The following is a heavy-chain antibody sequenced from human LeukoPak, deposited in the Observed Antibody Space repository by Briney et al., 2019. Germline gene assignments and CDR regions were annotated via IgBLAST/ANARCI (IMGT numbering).Heavy chain of an antibody. Sequence: GGSLRLSCAASGFTFSSYGMHWVRQAPGKGLDWVAVISNDGSKKYYADSVKGRFTISRDNSKNTLSLQVSSLRTEDTAVYYCAKDRYSYAFEYSDSWGQGTLVTVSS. CDR1: GFTFSSYG. D-gene: IGHD5-18*01. CDR2: ISNDGSKK. V-gene: IGHV3-30*18. CDR3: AKDRYSYAFEYSDS. J-gene: IGHJ4*02.